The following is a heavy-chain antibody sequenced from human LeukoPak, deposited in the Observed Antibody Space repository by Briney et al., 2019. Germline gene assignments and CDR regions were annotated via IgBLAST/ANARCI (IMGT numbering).Heavy chain of an antibody. D-gene: IGHD3-10*01. J-gene: IGHJ4*02. CDR2: ISYDGSNK. V-gene: IGHV3-30*18. CDR3: AKAVEYGSGSYVDY. Sequence: GGSLRLSCAASGFTLSSYGMHWVRQAPGKGLEWVAVISYDGSNKYYADSVKGRFTISRDNSKNTLYLQMNSLRAEDTAVYYCAKAVEYGSGSYVDYWGQGTLVTVSS. CDR1: GFTLSSYG.